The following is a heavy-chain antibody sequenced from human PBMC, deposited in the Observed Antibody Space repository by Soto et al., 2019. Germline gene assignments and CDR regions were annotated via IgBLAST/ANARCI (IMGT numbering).Heavy chain of an antibody. V-gene: IGHV3-35*01. CDR3: AKERAVAGFDY. D-gene: IGHD6-19*01. CDR2: VSWNGSRT. Sequence: GGSLRLSCAASGFTFSNSDMNWVHKDPGKGLEWVWGVSWNGSRTHYADSVKGRCIISRDNAYNTLSLQTKSLRAEDTALYYCAKERAVAGFDYVGQGTLVTVSS. CDR1: GFTFSNSD. J-gene: IGHJ4*02.